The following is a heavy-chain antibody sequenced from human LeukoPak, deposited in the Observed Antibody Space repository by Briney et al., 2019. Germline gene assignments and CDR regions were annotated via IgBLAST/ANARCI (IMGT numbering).Heavy chain of an antibody. V-gene: IGHV3-30*02. D-gene: IGHD3-16*01. J-gene: IGHJ4*02. Sequence: GGPLRLSCAASGFTFSSYGMHWVRQAPGKGLEWVAFIRYDGSNKYYADSVKGRFTISRDNSKNTLYLQMNSLRAEDTAVYYCAKVDRVRGSIDYWGQGTLVTVSS. CDR1: GFTFSSYG. CDR2: IRYDGSNK. CDR3: AKVDRVRGSIDY.